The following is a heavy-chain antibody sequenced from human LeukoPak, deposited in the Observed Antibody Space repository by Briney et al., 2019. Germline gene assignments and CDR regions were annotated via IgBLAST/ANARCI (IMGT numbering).Heavy chain of an antibody. CDR2: ISYDGSNK. D-gene: IGHD3-22*01. J-gene: IGHJ4*02. CDR3: ARGEGLNYYDSSGSDY. Sequence: GGSLRLSCAASGFTFSSYGMHWVRQAPGKGLEWVAVISYDGSNKYYADSVKGRFTISRDNSKNTLYLQMNSLRAEDTAVYYCARGEGLNYYDSSGSDYWGQGTLVTVSS. V-gene: IGHV3-30*03. CDR1: GFTFSSYG.